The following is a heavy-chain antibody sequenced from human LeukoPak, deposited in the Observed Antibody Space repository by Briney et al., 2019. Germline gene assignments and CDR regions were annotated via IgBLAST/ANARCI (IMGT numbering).Heavy chain of an antibody. V-gene: IGHV3-21*01. CDR3: ARGVEVGAIWDYYYMDV. Sequence: GGSLRLSCAASGFTFSSYSMNWVRQAPGKGLEWVSSISSSSSYIYYADSVKGRFTISRDNAKNSLYLQMNSLRAEDTAVYYCARGVEVGAIWDYYYMDVWGKGTTVTVSS. D-gene: IGHD1-26*01. J-gene: IGHJ6*03. CDR2: ISSSSSYI. CDR1: GFTFSSYS.